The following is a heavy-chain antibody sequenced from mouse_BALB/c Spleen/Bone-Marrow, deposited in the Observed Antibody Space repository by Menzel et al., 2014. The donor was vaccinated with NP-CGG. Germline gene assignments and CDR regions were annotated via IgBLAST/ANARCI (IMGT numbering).Heavy chain of an antibody. Sequence: EVQLQQSGPELVKPGASVKVSCKASGYTFTNYNMYWVKQSHGKSLEWIGYIDPYSGGSRYNQNFKGKATLTVDKSSSTAYMQLNSLTSEASAVYYCARRVYYDYYAMDYWGQGTSVTVSS. V-gene: IGHV1S135*01. D-gene: IGHD1-1*01. CDR3: ARRVYYDYYAMDY. CDR1: GYTFTNYN. CDR2: IDPYSGGS. J-gene: IGHJ4*01.